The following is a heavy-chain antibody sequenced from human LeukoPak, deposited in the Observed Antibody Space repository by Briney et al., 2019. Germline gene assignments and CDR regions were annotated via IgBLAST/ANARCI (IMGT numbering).Heavy chain of an antibody. CDR1: GYTFTGYY. CDR3: ARAISSSSIYYYYYMDV. V-gene: IGHV1-2*02. D-gene: IGHD6-6*01. J-gene: IGHJ6*03. Sequence: GASVKVSCKASGYTFTGYYMHWVRQAPGQGLEWMGWINPNSGGTNYAQKFQGRVTMTRDTSISTAYMELSRLRSDDTAVYYCARAISSSSIYYYYYMDVWGKGTTVTVSS. CDR2: INPNSGGT.